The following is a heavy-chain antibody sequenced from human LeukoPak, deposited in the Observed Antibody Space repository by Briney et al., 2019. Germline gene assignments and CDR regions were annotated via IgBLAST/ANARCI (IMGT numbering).Heavy chain of an antibody. CDR1: DYSISSGYY. Sequence: SETLSLTCTVSDYSISSGYYWGWIRQPPGKGLEWIGSIYHSGNTYYNTSLKSRVTISVDTSKNQFSLRLSSVTAADTAVYFCARDSMEAFDYWGQGTLVTVSS. J-gene: IGHJ4*02. CDR3: ARDSMEAFDY. CDR2: IYHSGNT. D-gene: IGHD2/OR15-2a*01. V-gene: IGHV4-38-2*02.